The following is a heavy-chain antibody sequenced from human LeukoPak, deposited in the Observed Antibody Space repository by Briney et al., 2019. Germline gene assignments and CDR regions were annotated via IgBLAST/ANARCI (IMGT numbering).Heavy chain of an antibody. CDR3: VKGRGWFCDY. CDR2: ISSDGNRK. V-gene: IGHV3-30*02. CDR1: GFTFTTYG. D-gene: IGHD6-19*01. J-gene: IGHJ4*02. Sequence: PGGSLRLSCAASGFTFTTYGMHWVRQAPGKGLEWVAFISSDGNRKFHTDSVKGRFTFSRDNSKNTLYLEMNSLRPEDTAVYFCVKGRGWFCDYWGQGLLVTVSS.